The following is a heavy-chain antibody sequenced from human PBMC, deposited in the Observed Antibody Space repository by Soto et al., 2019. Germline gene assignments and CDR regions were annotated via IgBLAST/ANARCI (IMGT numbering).Heavy chain of an antibody. V-gene: IGHV3-66*01. CDR2: IYSGGST. CDR1: GFTVSSNY. Sequence: EVQLVESGGGLVQPGGSLRLSCAASGFTVSSNYMSWVRQAPGKGLEWDSVIYSGGSTYYADSVKGRFTISRDNSKNTLYLQMNSLRAEDTAVYYCARDGYYYDSSGYYSYLDYWCQGTLVTVSS. J-gene: IGHJ4*02. CDR3: ARDGYYYDSSGYYSYLDY. D-gene: IGHD3-22*01.